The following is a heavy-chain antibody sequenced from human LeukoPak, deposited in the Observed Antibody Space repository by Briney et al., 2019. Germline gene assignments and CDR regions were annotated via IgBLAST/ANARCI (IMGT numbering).Heavy chain of an antibody. J-gene: IGHJ5*02. CDR3: ASAPAAIRWFDP. CDR2: ISYDGSNK. Sequence: GRSLRLSCAASGFTFSSYAMHWVRQAPGKGLEWVAVISYDGSNKYYADSVKGRFTISRDNSKNTLYLQMNSLRAEDTAVYYCASAPAAIRWFDPWGQGTLVTVSS. CDR1: GFTFSSYA. V-gene: IGHV3-30*01. D-gene: IGHD2-2*01.